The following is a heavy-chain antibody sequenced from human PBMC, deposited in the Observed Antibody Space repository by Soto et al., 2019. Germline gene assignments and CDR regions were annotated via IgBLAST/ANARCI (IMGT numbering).Heavy chain of an antibody. CDR3: ARCFCGNYSSRHEKQYYFDS. V-gene: IGHV4-59*01. CDR2: IYYSGYT. D-gene: IGHD1-26*01. CDR1: GDSIRSYY. J-gene: IGHJ4*02. Sequence: SETLSLPCTLSGDSIRSYYWSWIRQPPGKGLDWIGYIYYSGYTSYNHSLKSRVTISLDTSQFTFSLKLNSLTAADTAINYSARCFCGNYSSRHEKQYYFDSWGQGTLVTVSS.